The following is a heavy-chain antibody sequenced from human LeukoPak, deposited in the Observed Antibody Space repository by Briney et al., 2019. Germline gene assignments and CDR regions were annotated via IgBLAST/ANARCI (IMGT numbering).Heavy chain of an antibody. D-gene: IGHD2-8*01. CDR2: INWNGGST. Sequence: GGSLRLSCAASGFTFDDYGMSWVRQAPGKGLEWVSGINWNGGSTGYADSVKGRFTISRDNAKNSLYLQMNSLRAEDTAVYYCARDLGYCTNGVCFQYFDYWGQGTLVTVSS. CDR1: GFTFDDYG. V-gene: IGHV3-20*04. CDR3: ARDLGYCTNGVCFQYFDY. J-gene: IGHJ4*02.